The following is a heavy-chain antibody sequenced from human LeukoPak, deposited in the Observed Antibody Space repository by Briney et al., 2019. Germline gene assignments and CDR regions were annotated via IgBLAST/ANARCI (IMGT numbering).Heavy chain of an antibody. CDR3: ARAKPGYDSSGYYYNFDY. D-gene: IGHD3-22*01. CDR1: GYTFTGYY. Sequence: GASVKVSCKASGYTFTGYYMHWVRQAPGQGLEWMGWINPNSGGTNYAQKFQGRVTMTRDTSINTAYMELSRLRSDDTAVYYCARAKPGYDSSGYYYNFDYWGQGTLVTVSS. V-gene: IGHV1-2*02. J-gene: IGHJ4*02. CDR2: INPNSGGT.